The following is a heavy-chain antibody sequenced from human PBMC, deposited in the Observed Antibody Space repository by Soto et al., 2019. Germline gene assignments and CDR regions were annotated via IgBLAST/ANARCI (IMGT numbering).Heavy chain of an antibody. V-gene: IGHV4-61*01. CDR2: VYDSVNYDSGRT. CDR1: GDSVRSRNYY. CDR3: ARESDFWDDAYMRTFDI. Sequence: SETLSLTCTVSGDSVRSRNYYWSWIRQAPGTGLEGIGYVYDSVNYDSGRTNYNPSLKSRVTISLDTSKNQFSLNLTSVTAADTAVYFCARESDFWDDAYMRTFDIWGQGTKVTVS. J-gene: IGHJ3*02. D-gene: IGHD3-3*01.